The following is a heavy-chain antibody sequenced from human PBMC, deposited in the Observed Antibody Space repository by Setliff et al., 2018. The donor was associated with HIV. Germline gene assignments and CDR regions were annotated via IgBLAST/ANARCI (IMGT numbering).Heavy chain of an antibody. J-gene: IGHJ4*02. V-gene: IGHV4-34*01. D-gene: IGHD3-22*01. CDR3: ARLTTTYYYDSSGYYN. Sequence: SETLSLTCAVYGGSFSGYNWSWIRQPPGKGLEWIGEINHSGSTNYNPSLKSRVTISVDTSKNQFSLKLSSVTAADTAVFYCARLTTTYYYDSSGYYNWGQGALVTVSS. CDR1: GGSFSGYN. CDR2: INHSGST.